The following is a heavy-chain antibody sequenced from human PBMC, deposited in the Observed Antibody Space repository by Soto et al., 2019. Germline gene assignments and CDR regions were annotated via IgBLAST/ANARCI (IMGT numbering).Heavy chain of an antibody. CDR1: GGTFSSYA. CDR3: ARGVNSYDSSGYYRAWADWFDP. Sequence: QVQLVQSGAEVKKPGSSVKVSCKASGGTFSSYAISWVRQAPGQGLEWMGGIIPIFGTANYAQKFQGRVTITADESTRTAYMELSSLRSEDTAVYYCARGVNSYDSSGYYRAWADWFDPWGQGTLVTVSS. D-gene: IGHD3-22*01. J-gene: IGHJ5*02. V-gene: IGHV1-69*01. CDR2: IIPIFGTA.